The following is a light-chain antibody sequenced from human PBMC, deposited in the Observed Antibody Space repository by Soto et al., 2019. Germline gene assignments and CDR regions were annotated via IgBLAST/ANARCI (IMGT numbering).Light chain of an antibody. CDR2: EVN. Sequence: QSVLTQPASVSGSPGQSITISCTGTSSDVSGYNYVSWYQQHPGNAPRLMIYEVNNRPSGVPNRFSGSKSGNTASLTISGLQAEDEADYYCSSKTSSRTPFAFGTGTKVTVL. J-gene: IGLJ1*01. CDR1: SSDVSGYNY. CDR3: SSKTSSRTPFA. V-gene: IGLV2-14*01.